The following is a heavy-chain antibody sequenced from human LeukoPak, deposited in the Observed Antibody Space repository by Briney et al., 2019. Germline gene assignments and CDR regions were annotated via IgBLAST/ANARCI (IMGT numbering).Heavy chain of an antibody. D-gene: IGHD3-10*01. J-gene: IGHJ6*03. CDR2: IKQDGSEK. V-gene: IGHV3-7*01. Sequence: PGGSLRLSCAASGFTFSTYRMTWVRQAPGKGLEWVANIKQDGSEKHYVDSVKGRFTISRDNAKNTLYLQMNSLRAEDTALYYCARVARGDYYYYMDVWGKGTTVTVSS. CDR1: GFTFSTYR. CDR3: ARVARGDYYYYMDV.